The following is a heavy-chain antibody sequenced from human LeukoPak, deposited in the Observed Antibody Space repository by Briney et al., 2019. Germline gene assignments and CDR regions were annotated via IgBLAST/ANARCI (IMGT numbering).Heavy chain of an antibody. CDR1: GFTFSSYA. Sequence: GGSLRLSCAASGFTFSSYAMSWVRQAPGKGLECISGFSGSGGSTYYADSVKGRFTISRGNSKNTLYLQMNSLRAEDTAVYYCARLYYDSSGHGLGFDYWGQGTLVTVSS. J-gene: IGHJ4*02. D-gene: IGHD3-22*01. CDR2: FSGSGGST. CDR3: ARLYYDSSGHGLGFDY. V-gene: IGHV3-23*01.